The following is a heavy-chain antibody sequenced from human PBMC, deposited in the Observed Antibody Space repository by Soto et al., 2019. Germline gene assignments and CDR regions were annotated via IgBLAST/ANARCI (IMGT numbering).Heavy chain of an antibody. Sequence: GGSLRLSWAASRFTFSNAWMSWVRPAPGEGLEWVGRIKSKTDGGTTDYAAPVKGRFHISRDDSKNTLYLQMNSLKTEATAVYYCTTPKAYSGSYWGPFDYWGQGTLVTVSS. D-gene: IGHD1-26*01. J-gene: IGHJ4*02. V-gene: IGHV3-15*01. CDR1: RFTFSNAW. CDR3: TTPKAYSGSYWGPFDY. CDR2: IKSKTDGGTT.